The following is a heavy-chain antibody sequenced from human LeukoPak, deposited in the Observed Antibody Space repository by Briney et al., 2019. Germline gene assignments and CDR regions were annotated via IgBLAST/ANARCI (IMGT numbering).Heavy chain of an antibody. V-gene: IGHV3-11*01. CDR3: ARDLGSSTVTTAFDY. Sequence: GGSLRLSCAASGFIFNDYYMSWIRQAPGKGLEWLSYISRTGNTIYYRDSVRGRFTISRDNANNLLHLQMDNLRAEDTAVYYCARDLGSSTVTTAFDYWGQGTLVTVSS. J-gene: IGHJ4*02. D-gene: IGHD4-17*01. CDR1: GFIFNDYY. CDR2: ISRTGNTI.